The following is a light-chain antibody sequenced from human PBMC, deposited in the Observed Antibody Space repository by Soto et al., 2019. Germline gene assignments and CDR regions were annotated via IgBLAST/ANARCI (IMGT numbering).Light chain of an antibody. V-gene: IGKV3-20*01. Sequence: IVLTQSPGTLSMSPGERATLSCRASQSVSSSYLAWYQQKPGQAPRLLIYGASSRATGIPDRFSGSGSGTDFTLTISRLEPEDFAVYYCQQYGSSSITFGQGTRLDIK. J-gene: IGKJ5*01. CDR2: GAS. CDR1: QSVSSSY. CDR3: QQYGSSSIT.